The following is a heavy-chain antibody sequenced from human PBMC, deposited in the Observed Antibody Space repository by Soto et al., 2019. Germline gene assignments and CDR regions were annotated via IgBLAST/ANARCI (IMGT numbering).Heavy chain of an antibody. CDR3: ARLWSSTWYPYLDY. V-gene: IGHV5-51*01. CDR2: IFPGDSDT. CDR1: GFNFANYW. D-gene: IGHD6-13*01. Sequence: RGESLKISCKVSGFNFANYWIAWVRQMPGNGLEWMGSIFPGDSDTRYDPSFQGQVNISVDKSISTAYLQWSSLQASDTAIYYCARLWSSTWYPYLDYWGQGTLVTVSS. J-gene: IGHJ4*02.